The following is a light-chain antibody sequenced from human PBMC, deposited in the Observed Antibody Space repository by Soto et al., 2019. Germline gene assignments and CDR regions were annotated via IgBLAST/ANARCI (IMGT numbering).Light chain of an antibody. Sequence: DIQLTQSPSSLSASVGDRVTITCRASQGVSKWLAWYQQKTGKAPILLIHGASSLQSGVPSRFSGSGSGTDFTLTITSLKPEDIATYYCQQANSFPRTFGQGTRLDIK. CDR3: QQANSFPRT. CDR1: QGVSKW. J-gene: IGKJ5*01. CDR2: GAS. V-gene: IGKV1-12*01.